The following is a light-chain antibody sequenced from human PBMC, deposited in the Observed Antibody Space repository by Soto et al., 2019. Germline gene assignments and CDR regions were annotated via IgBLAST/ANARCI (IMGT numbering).Light chain of an antibody. Sequence: EIVMTQSPATLSVSPGERATLSCRASQSISGELAWYQQRPGQPPRLLIYGVSTRATGVPDSFSGSGSGSDFTLTISGLQSEDFAVYYCQQSHDWPLTFGQGTRLDI. V-gene: IGKV3-15*01. J-gene: IGKJ2*01. CDR1: QSISGE. CDR2: GVS. CDR3: QQSHDWPLT.